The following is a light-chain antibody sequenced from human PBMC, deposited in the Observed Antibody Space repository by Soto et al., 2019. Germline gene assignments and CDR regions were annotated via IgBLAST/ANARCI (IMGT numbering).Light chain of an antibody. CDR2: RNN. CDR1: SSNIGGNY. Sequence: QSVLTQPPSASGPPGQRVTISCSGSSSNIGGNYVYWYQQLPGTAPKLLIYRNNQRPSGVPDRFFGSKSGTSASLAISGLRSEDEADYYCAAWDDSLSGYVFGTGTKLTVL. V-gene: IGLV1-47*01. J-gene: IGLJ1*01. CDR3: AAWDDSLSGYV.